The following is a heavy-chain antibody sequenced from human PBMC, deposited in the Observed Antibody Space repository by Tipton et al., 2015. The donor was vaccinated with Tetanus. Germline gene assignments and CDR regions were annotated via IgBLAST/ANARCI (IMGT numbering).Heavy chain of an antibody. CDR1: GGSISSGGYS. D-gene: IGHD3-22*01. J-gene: IGHJ5*02. CDR2: IYHSGST. Sequence: TLSLTCAVSGGSISSGGYSWSWIRQPPGKGLEWIGYIYHSGSTYYNPSLKSRVTISVDRSKNQFSLKLSSVTAADTAVYYCTRCEGGTMIVVAGNWFDPWGQGTLVTVSS. V-gene: IGHV4-30-2*01. CDR3: TRCEGGTMIVVAGNWFDP.